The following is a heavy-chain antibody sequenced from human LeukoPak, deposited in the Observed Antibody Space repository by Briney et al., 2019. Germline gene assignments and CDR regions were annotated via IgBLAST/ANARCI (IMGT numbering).Heavy chain of an antibody. CDR3: ARVQVEGGYQRSIAAAGEGWFDP. J-gene: IGHJ5*02. D-gene: IGHD6-13*01. CDR2: IIPIFGIA. Sequence: SVKVSCKASGGTFSSYAISWVRQAPGQGLEGMGRIIPIFGIANYAQKFQGRVTITADKSTSTAYMELSSLRSEDTAVYYCARVQVEGGYQRSIAAAGEGWFDPWGQGTLVTVSS. CDR1: GGTFSSYA. V-gene: IGHV1-69*04.